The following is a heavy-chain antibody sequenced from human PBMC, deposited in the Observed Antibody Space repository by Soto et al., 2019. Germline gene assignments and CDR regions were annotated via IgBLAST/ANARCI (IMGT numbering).Heavy chain of an antibody. CDR2: ISSNGVST. D-gene: IGHD1-1*01. J-gene: IGHJ4*02. Sequence: GGSLRLSCSASGFTFSSYAMHWVRQAPGKGPEYVSAISSNGVSTYYADSVKGRFTISRDNSKNTLSLQMSSLRPEDTAVYYCVRNTIIPDWGQGTLVTVSS. V-gene: IGHV3-64D*08. CDR3: VRNTIIPD. CDR1: GFTFSSYA.